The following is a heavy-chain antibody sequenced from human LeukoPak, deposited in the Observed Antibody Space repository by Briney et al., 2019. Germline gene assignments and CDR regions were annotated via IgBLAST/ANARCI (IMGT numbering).Heavy chain of an antibody. CDR1: GGTFSSYA. Sequence: SVKVSCKASGGTFSSYAISWVRQAPGQGLEWMGGIIPIFGTANYAQKFQGRDTITADESTSTAYMELSSLRSEDTAVYYCARDAEYSSSLFDYWGQGTLVTVSS. V-gene: IGHV1-69*13. CDR3: ARDAEYSSSLFDY. D-gene: IGHD6-6*01. CDR2: IIPIFGTA. J-gene: IGHJ4*02.